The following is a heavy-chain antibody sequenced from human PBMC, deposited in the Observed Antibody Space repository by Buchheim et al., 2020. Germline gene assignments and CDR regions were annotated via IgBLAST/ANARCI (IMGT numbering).Heavy chain of an antibody. D-gene: IGHD3-9*01. CDR1: GYSISSTSHS. J-gene: IGHJ6*02. Sequence: QVQLQESGPGLVKPSQTLSLTCTVSGYSISSTSHSWNWIRQPAGKGLEWIGRVYTTGSPNYNPSLKSRVGISLETSQNQVSLWLSSVTDADTAVYYCARGVTGPGAAYYYGMDVWGQGTT. CDR3: ARGVTGPGAAYYYGMDV. CDR2: VYTTGSP. V-gene: IGHV4-61*02.